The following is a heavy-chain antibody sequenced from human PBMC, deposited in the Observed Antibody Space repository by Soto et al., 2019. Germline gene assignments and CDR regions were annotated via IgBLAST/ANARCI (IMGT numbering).Heavy chain of an antibody. D-gene: IGHD2-15*01. J-gene: IGHJ4*02. Sequence: QVQLVQSGAEVKKPGASVKVSCKASGYTFASLDINWVRQTTGQGLEWMGWMSPNSGYTDYAQKFQGRATMTRDTSINTAYMELSSLTSEDSAIYYCARGVDAGYDYWGQGTLVTVSS. CDR2: MSPNSGYT. CDR1: GYTFASLD. V-gene: IGHV1-8*01. CDR3: ARGVDAGYDY.